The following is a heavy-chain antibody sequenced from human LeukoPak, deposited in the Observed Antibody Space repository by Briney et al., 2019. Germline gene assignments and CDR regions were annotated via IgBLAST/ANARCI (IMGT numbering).Heavy chain of an antibody. D-gene: IGHD4-11*01. CDR1: GGSISSSSYY. CDR3: ARRYDYSNWNWFDP. Sequence: SETLSLTCTVSGGSISSSSYYWGWIRQPPGKGLEWIGSIYYSGSTYYNPSLKSRVTISVDTSKNQFSLKLSSVTAADTAVYYCARRYDYSNWNWFDPWGQGTLVTVSS. V-gene: IGHV4-39*01. J-gene: IGHJ5*02. CDR2: IYYSGST.